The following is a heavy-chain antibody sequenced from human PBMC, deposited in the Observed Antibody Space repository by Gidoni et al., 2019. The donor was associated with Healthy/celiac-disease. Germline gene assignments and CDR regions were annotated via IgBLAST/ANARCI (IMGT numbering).Heavy chain of an antibody. Sequence: QVQRVQAGAEVKKPGASVQVSCRASGHTLPGYYMHWVRQAPGQGLEWMGWINPNSGGTNYAQKFQGRVTMTRDTSISTAYMELSRLRSDDTAVYYCARALTRIAAAATGYWGQGTLVTVSS. V-gene: IGHV1-2*02. CDR3: ARALTRIAAAATGY. D-gene: IGHD6-13*01. CDR2: INPNSGGT. J-gene: IGHJ4*02. CDR1: GHTLPGYY.